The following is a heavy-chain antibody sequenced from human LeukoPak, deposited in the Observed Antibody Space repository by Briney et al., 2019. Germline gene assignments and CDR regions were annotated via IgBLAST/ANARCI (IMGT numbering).Heavy chain of an antibody. CDR3: ARVVRAVAGIRGYFDY. D-gene: IGHD6-19*01. Sequence: SETLSLTCAVSGGSISSGGYSWSWIRQPPGKGLEWIGYIYHSGSTYYNPSLKSRVTISVDRSKNQFSLKLSSVTAADTAVYYCARVVRAVAGIRGYFDYWGQGTLVTVPS. J-gene: IGHJ4*02. V-gene: IGHV4-30-2*01. CDR1: GGSISSGGYS. CDR2: IYHSGST.